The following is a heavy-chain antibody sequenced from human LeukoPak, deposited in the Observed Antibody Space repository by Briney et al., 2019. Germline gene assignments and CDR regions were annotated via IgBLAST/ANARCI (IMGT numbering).Heavy chain of an antibody. D-gene: IGHD4-17*01. Sequence: GGSLRLSCAASGFIISTKYMIWVRQAPGKGLEWVSIMYTHGDSYYTNSVKGRFTLSRDDSKNTLYLQMNSLRADDTAVYYCARISTLTPGRYGWFDTWGQGTLVTVSS. CDR1: GFIISTKY. V-gene: IGHV3-66*01. CDR3: ARISTLTPGRYGWFDT. J-gene: IGHJ5*02. CDR2: MYTHGDS.